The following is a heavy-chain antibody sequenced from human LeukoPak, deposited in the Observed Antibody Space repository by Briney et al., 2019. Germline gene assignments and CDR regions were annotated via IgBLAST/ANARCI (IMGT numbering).Heavy chain of an antibody. CDR2: INPNSGGT. Sequence: ASVKVSCKASGYTFTGYYIHWVRQAPGQGLEWMGWINPNSGGTNYALNFQGRVTMTRDMSTSTVYMELSSLRSEDTAVYYCARDNGLGSYHEFDYWGQGTLVTVSS. CDR3: ARDNGLGSYHEFDY. D-gene: IGHD5-18*01. CDR1: GYTFTGYY. V-gene: IGHV1-2*02. J-gene: IGHJ4*02.